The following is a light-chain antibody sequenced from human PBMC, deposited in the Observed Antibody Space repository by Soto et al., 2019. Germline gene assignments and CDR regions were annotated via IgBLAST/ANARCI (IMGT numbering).Light chain of an antibody. V-gene: IGLV1-40*01. CDR2: GNS. Sequence: QSVLTQPPSVSGAPGQRVTISCTGSSSNIGAGYDVHWYQQLPGTAPKLLIYGNSNRPSGVPDRFSGSKSGTSASLAIPGLQAGDEADYDCQSYDSSLSGPYYVFGTGTKLTVL. CDR1: SSNIGAGYD. J-gene: IGLJ1*01. CDR3: QSYDSSLSGPYYV.